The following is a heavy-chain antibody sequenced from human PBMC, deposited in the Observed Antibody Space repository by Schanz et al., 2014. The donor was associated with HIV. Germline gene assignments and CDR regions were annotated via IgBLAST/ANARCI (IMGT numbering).Heavy chain of an antibody. CDR1: GFPFSSYS. Sequence: EVQLVESGGGLVQPGGSLTLSCEASGFPFSSYSMNWVRQAPGKGLEWVSYVRSDGNSMKYADSVKGRFTISRDNGKNSLYLQMASLRDDDTAVYYCAREPLPGNGGYFDYWGQGALVTVSS. D-gene: IGHD2-8*01. CDR2: VRSDGNSM. CDR3: AREPLPGNGGYFDY. J-gene: IGHJ4*02. V-gene: IGHV3-48*02.